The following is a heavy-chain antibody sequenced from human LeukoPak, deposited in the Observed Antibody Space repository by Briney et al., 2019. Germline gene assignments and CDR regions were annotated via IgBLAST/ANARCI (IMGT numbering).Heavy chain of an antibody. D-gene: IGHD2-2*01. J-gene: IGHJ5*02. CDR2: IYHSGST. CDR1: GGSISSGGYS. Sequence: PSQTLSLTCAVSGGSISSGGYSWSWIRQPPGKGLEWIGYIYHSGSTYYNPPLKSRVTISVDRSKNQFSLKLSSVTAADTAVYYCAGALVVVPAAIRWFDPWGQGTLVTVSS. V-gene: IGHV4-30-2*01. CDR3: AGALVVVPAAIRWFDP.